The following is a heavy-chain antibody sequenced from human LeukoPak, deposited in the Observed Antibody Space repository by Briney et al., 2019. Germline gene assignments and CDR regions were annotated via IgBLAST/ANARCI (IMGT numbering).Heavy chain of an antibody. CDR3: ARHAALWFGVPLVN. D-gene: IGHD3-10*01. J-gene: IGHJ4*02. Sequence: SETLSLTCTVSGGSISSYYWSWIRQPPGKGLEWIGYIYYSGSTNYNPSLKSRVTKSVDTSKNQFSLKLSSVTAADTAVYYCARHAALWFGVPLVNWGKRTLVT. CDR1: GGSISSYY. CDR2: IYYSGST. V-gene: IGHV4-59*08.